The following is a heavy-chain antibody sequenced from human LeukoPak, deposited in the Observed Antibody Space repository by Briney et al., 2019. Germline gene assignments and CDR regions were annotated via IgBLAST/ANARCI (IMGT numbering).Heavy chain of an antibody. J-gene: IGHJ6*03. Sequence: GESLKISCKGSGYSFTSYWIGWVRQMPGKGLEWMGIIYPGDSDTRYSPSFQGQVTISADKSISTAYLQWSSLKASDTAMYYCARQSYYYGSGSGGSPYYYYYYMDVWGKGTTVTVSS. CDR1: GYSFTSYW. CDR3: ARQSYYYGSGSGGSPYYYYYYMDV. CDR2: IYPGDSDT. V-gene: IGHV5-51*01. D-gene: IGHD3-10*01.